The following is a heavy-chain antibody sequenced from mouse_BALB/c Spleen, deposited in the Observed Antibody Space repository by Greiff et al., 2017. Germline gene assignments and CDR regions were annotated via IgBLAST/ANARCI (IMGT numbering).Heavy chain of an antibody. CDR3: ASPGSSYWYFDV. Sequence: EVHLVESGPGLVKPSQSLSLTCSVTGYSITSGYYWNWIRQFPGNKLEWMGYISYDGSNNYNPSLKNRISITRDTSKNQFFLKLNSVTTEDTATYYCASPGSSYWYFDVWGAGTTVTVSS. CDR2: ISYDGSN. D-gene: IGHD1-1*01. CDR1: GYSITSGYY. J-gene: IGHJ1*01. V-gene: IGHV3-6*02.